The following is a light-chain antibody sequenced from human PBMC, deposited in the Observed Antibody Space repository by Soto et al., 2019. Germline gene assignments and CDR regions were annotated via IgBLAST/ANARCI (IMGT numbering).Light chain of an antibody. Sequence: QSVLTQSPSASASLGASVKLTCTLSSGHSNYAIAWHQQQPEKGPRYLLKVNSDGSHIKGDGIPDRFSGSSSGAERYLTISSLQSDDEADYYCQTWGTGFRVFGGGTKVTVL. J-gene: IGLJ3*02. CDR2: VNSDGSH. V-gene: IGLV4-69*01. CDR3: QTWGTGFRV. CDR1: SGHSNYA.